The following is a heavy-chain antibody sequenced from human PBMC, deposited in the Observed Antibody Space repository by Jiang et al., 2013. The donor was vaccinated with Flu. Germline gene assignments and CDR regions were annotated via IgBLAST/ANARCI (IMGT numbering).Heavy chain of an antibody. V-gene: IGHV1-69*06. Sequence: PGQGLEWMGGIIPIFGTANYAQKFQGRVTITADKSTSTAYMELSSLRSEDTAVYYCARLGVATMENWFDPWGQGTLVTVSS. CDR2: IIPIFGTA. D-gene: IGHD5-12*01. CDR3: ARLGVATMENWFDP. J-gene: IGHJ5*02.